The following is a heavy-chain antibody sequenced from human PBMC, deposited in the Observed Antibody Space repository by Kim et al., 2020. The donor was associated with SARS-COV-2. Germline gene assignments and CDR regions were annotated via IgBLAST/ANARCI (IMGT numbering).Heavy chain of an antibody. CDR2: IFPGDSDT. Sequence: GESLKISCTASGYVLFTYWIAWVRQVPGKGLEWMGVIFPGDSDTTYSPSFQGQVTISVDKSTATAYLQWSSLKASDSAMYFCARRQSRVGPYGMDVWGQG. CDR1: GYVLFTYW. J-gene: IGHJ6*01. CDR3: ARRQSRVGPYGMDV. D-gene: IGHD2-2*01. V-gene: IGHV5-51*01.